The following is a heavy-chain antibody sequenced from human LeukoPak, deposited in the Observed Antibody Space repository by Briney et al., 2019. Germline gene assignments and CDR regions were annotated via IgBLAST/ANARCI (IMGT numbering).Heavy chain of an antibody. J-gene: IGHJ5*02. D-gene: IGHD3-10*01. V-gene: IGHV4-59*01. Sequence: PSETLSLTCTVSGGSISSYYWSWIRQPPGKGLEWIGYIYYSGSTNYNPSLKSRVTISVDTSKNQFSLKLSSVTAADTAVYYCARVVTMVRGVIITSNWFDPWGQGTLVTVSS. CDR3: ARVVTMVRGVIITSNWFDP. CDR2: IYYSGST. CDR1: GGSISSYY.